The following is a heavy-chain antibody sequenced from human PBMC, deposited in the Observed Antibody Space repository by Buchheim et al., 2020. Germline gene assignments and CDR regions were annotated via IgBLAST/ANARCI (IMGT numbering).Heavy chain of an antibody. D-gene: IGHD3-22*01. CDR1: GYTFTGYY. Sequence: QVQLVQSGAEVKKPGASVKVSCKASGYTFTGYYMHWVRQAPGQGLEWMGWINPNSGGTNYAQKVQGWVTMTRETSISHGYMELSRLISDDTAVYYCATTDSSGYQGMDVWGQGTT. CDR3: ATTDSSGYQGMDV. CDR2: INPNSGGT. J-gene: IGHJ6*02. V-gene: IGHV1-2*04.